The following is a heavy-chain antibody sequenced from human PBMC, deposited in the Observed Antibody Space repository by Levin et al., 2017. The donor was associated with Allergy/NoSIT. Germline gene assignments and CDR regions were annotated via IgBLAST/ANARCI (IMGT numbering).Heavy chain of an antibody. D-gene: IGHD2-15*01. CDR1: AGSISGYY. CDR2: IYYSGTT. J-gene: IGHJ4*02. CDR3: ARYDTCSDGSCSYFEY. V-gene: IGHV4-59*01. Sequence: PSETLSLTCTVSAGSISGYYWSWIRQPPGKGLEWIGYIYYSGTTNYNPSLESRVTISVDTSENQFSLRLSSVTAADTAVYYCARYDTCSDGSCSYFEYWGQGTLVTASS.